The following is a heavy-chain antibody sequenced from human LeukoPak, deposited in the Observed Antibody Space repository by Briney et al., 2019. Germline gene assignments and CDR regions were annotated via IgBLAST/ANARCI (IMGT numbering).Heavy chain of an antibody. CDR1: GGSFSGYY. CDR2: INHSGST. J-gene: IGHJ4*02. Sequence: SETLSLTCAVYGGSFSGYYWSWIRQPPGKGLEWIGEINHSGSTNYNPSLTSRVTISVDTSKNQFSLKLSSVTAADTAVYYCARASWLVKSSYYFDYWGQGTLVTVSS. CDR3: ARASWLVKSSYYFDY. D-gene: IGHD6-19*01. V-gene: IGHV4-34*01.